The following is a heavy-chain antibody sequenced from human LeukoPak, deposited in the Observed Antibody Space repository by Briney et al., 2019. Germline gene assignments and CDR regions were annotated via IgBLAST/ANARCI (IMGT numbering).Heavy chain of an antibody. CDR2: IDPSDSYT. J-gene: IGHJ4*02. CDR3: ARPSGYDLAY. D-gene: IGHD5-12*01. V-gene: IGHV5-10-1*01. Sequence: GESLKISCKGSGYSFTSYWINWVRQMPGKGLEWMGRIDPSDSYTIYSPSFQGHVTISVDKSISTAYLQWSSLRASDTAMYYCARPSGYDLAYWGQGTLVTVSS. CDR1: GYSFTSYW.